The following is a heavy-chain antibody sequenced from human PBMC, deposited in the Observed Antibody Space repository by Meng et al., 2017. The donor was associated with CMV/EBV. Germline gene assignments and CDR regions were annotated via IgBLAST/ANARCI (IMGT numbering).Heavy chain of an antibody. V-gene: IGHV3-23*01. CDR2: ISGSSGST. D-gene: IGHD2-2*02. CDR3: AKSWEGCSSTSCYTTEYDY. J-gene: IGHJ4*02. CDR1: GFTFSSYA. Sequence: GESLKISCAASGFTFSSYAMSWVRQAPGKGLEWVSAISGSSGSTYYADSVKGRFTISRDNSKNTLYLQMNSLRAEDTAVYYCAKSWEGCSSTSCYTTEYDYWGQGTLVTVSS.